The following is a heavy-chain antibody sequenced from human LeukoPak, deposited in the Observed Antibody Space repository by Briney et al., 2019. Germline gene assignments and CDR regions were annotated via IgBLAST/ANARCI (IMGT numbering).Heavy chain of an antibody. J-gene: IGHJ4*02. CDR1: GFTFSSYA. V-gene: IGHV3-23*01. D-gene: IGHD4-17*01. CDR2: ISGSGGST. CDR3: AKSPTHPRTFDY. Sequence: GGSLRLSCTASGFTFSSYAMSWVRQAPGKGLEWVSAISGSGGSTYYADSVKGRFTISRDNSKNTLYLQMNSLRAEDTAVYYCAKSPTHPRTFDYWGQGTLVTVSS.